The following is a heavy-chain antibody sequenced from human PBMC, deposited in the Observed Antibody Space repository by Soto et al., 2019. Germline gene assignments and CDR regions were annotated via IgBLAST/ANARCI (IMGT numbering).Heavy chain of an antibody. V-gene: IGHV3-11*01. CDR2: ISSRDNTI. CDR1: GFTFSDYY. D-gene: IGHD5-12*01. Sequence: QVHLVESGGDLVKPGGSLRLSCAASGFTFSDYYMNWIRQAPGKGLDWVSSISSRDNTIYYADSVQGRFTISRDNAKNSLYLQMNSLRDEDTAVYYCARTYGGYPPLYYGMDVWGQGTTVTVSS. J-gene: IGHJ6*02. CDR3: ARTYGGYPPLYYGMDV.